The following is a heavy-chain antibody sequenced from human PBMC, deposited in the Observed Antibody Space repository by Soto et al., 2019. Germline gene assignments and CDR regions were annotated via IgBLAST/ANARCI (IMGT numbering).Heavy chain of an antibody. CDR1: GGTFSSYA. J-gene: IGHJ6*04. Sequence: QVQLVQSGAEVKKPGSSVKVSCKASGGTFSSYAISWVRQAPGQGLEWLGGIIPIFGTANYAQKFQGRVTITADKPTSTAYMELSSLRSEDTAVYYCARAPPRGYYYYYYGMDVWGKGTTVTVSS. CDR2: IIPIFGTA. V-gene: IGHV1-69*06. CDR3: ARAPPRGYYYYYYGMDV.